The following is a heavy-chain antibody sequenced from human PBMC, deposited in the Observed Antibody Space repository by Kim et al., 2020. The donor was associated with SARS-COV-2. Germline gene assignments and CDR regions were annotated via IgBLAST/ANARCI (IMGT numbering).Heavy chain of an antibody. CDR1: GGSISSSNW. CDR3: AGRPAQWLVLSRSWYFDL. J-gene: IGHJ2*01. Sequence: SETLSLTCAVSGGSISSSNWWSWVRQPPGKGLEWIGEIYHSGSTNYNPSLKSRVTISVDKSKNQFSLKLSSVTAADTAVYYCAGRPAQWLVLSRSWYFDLWGRGTLVTVSS. CDR2: IYHSGST. D-gene: IGHD6-19*01. V-gene: IGHV4-4*02.